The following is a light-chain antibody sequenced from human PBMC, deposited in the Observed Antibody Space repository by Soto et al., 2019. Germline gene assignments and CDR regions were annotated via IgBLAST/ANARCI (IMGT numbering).Light chain of an antibody. CDR1: QSVGRF. CDR2: SAS. J-gene: IGKJ2*01. V-gene: IGKV1-39*01. Sequence: DIQMTQSPSSLSASVGDRVTITCRASQSVGRFLNWYQMKLGRAPKLLIYSASTLQSGAPSRFSGGGSGTDFTLTINSLQPEDFATYSCQQSYNAPYTFGQGTMLEIK. CDR3: QQSYNAPYT.